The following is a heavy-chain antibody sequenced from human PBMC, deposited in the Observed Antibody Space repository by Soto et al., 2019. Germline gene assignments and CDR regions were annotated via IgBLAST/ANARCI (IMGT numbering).Heavy chain of an antibody. Sequence: QVQLVESGGGVVQPGRSLRLSCAASGFTFSSYGMHWVRQAPGKGLEWVAVIWYDGSNKYYADSVKGRFTISRDNSKNTLYLQMNSLRAEDTAVYYCARDEIYSSSFGTYYYYGMDAWGQGTKVTVSS. CDR3: ARDEIYSSSFGTYYYYGMDA. V-gene: IGHV3-33*01. J-gene: IGHJ6*02. CDR2: IWYDGSNK. CDR1: GFTFSSYG. D-gene: IGHD6-6*01.